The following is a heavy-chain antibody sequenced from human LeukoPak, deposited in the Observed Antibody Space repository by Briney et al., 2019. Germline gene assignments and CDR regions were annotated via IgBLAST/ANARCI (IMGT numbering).Heavy chain of an antibody. V-gene: IGHV1-69*02. D-gene: IGHD3-22*01. J-gene: IGHJ4*02. CDR3: ASNHYYDSSGSHPLDY. CDR2: IIPILGIA. CDR1: GGTFSSYT. Sequence: SVKVSCKASGGTFSSYTISWARQAPGQGLEWMGRIIPILGIANYAQKFQGRVTITADKSTSTAYMELSSLRSEDTAVYYCASNHYYDSSGSHPLDYWGQGTLVTVSS.